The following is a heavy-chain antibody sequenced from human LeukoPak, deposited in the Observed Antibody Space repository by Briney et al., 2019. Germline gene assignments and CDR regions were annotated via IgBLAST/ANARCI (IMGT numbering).Heavy chain of an antibody. J-gene: IGHJ5*02. CDR3: ASGGSYFWFDP. Sequence: SETLSLTCTVSGDSVTTFYWSWIRQPPGKGLEWIGYIYHRGDTKYNPSLKNRVTMSIDTSKNQFSLKLTSVTAADTAIYYCASGGSYFWFDPWGPGTLVTVS. D-gene: IGHD2-15*01. CDR1: GDSVTTFY. V-gene: IGHV4-59*02. CDR2: IYHRGDT.